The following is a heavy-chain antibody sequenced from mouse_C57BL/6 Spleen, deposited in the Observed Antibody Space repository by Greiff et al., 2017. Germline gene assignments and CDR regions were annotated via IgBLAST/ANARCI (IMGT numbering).Heavy chain of an antibody. Sequence: QVQLQQSGPELVKPGASVKISCKASGYAFSSSWMNWVKQRPGKGLEWIGRIYPGDGDTNYNGKFKGKATLTADKSSSTAYMQLSSLTSEDSAVSFCARNPVLGAMDYWGQGTSVTVSS. CDR3: ARNPVLGAMDY. D-gene: IGHD3-1*01. CDR1: GYAFSSSW. V-gene: IGHV1-82*01. CDR2: IYPGDGDT. J-gene: IGHJ4*01.